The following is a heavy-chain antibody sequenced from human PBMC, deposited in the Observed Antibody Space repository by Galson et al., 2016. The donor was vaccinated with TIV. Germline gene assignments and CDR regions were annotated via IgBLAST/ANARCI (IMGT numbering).Heavy chain of an antibody. V-gene: IGHV3-7*01. CDR2: IKQDGSEK. CDR3: ASDVGRAVAGRGLFDY. J-gene: IGHJ4*02. Sequence: SLRLSCAASGFTFSSCWMSWVRQAPGKGLEWVASIKQDGSEKYYVDSVKGRFTISRNNGQNSLYLQMNSLTAEDTALYYCASDVGRAVAGRGLFDYWGQGTLVTVSS. D-gene: IGHD6-19*01. CDR1: GFTFSSCW.